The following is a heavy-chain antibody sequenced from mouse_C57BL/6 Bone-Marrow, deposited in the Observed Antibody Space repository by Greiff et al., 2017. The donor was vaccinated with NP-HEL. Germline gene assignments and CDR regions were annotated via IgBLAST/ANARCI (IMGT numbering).Heavy chain of an antibody. CDR3: ARNWVDWYFDV. CDR1: GYTFTSYW. Sequence: QVQLKQSGAELAKPGASVKLSCKASGYTFTSYWMHWVKQRPGQGLEWIGYINPSSGYTKYNQKFKDKATLTADKSSSTAYMQLSSLTYEDSAVYYCARNWVDWYFDVWGTGTTVTVSS. D-gene: IGHD4-1*01. V-gene: IGHV1-7*01. CDR2: INPSSGYT. J-gene: IGHJ1*03.